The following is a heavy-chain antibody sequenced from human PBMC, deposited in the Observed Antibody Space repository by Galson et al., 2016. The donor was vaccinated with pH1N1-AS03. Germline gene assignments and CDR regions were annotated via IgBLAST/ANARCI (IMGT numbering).Heavy chain of an antibody. CDR3: ARWRGSYGMDV. Sequence: SVKVSCKASGYTFISYVMHWVRQAPGQRLEWMGWINAGNGNTTYSQSFQGRVTITRVTSASKAYMELSSLRAEDTAVYYCARWRGSYGMDVWGQGTTVTVSS. CDR2: INAGNGNT. D-gene: IGHD1-26*01. J-gene: IGHJ6*02. CDR1: GYTFISYV. V-gene: IGHV1-3*01.